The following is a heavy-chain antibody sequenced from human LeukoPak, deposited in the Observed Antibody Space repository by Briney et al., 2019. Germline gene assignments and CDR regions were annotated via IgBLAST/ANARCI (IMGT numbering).Heavy chain of an antibody. D-gene: IGHD2-15*01. CDR1: GGSISSSNW. Sequence: SGTLSLTCAVSGGSISSSNWWSWVRQPPGKGLEWIGEIYHSGSTNYNPSLKSRVTISVDKSKNQFSLKLSSVTVADTAVYYCARVGRYCSGGSCRRSLDYWGQGTLVTVSS. CDR2: IYHSGST. V-gene: IGHV4-4*02. J-gene: IGHJ4*02. CDR3: ARVGRYCSGGSCRRSLDY.